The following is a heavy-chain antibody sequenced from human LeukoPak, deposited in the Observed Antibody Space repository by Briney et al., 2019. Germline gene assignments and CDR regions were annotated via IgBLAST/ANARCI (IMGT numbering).Heavy chain of an antibody. Sequence: GGSLRLSCAASGFTFSSYGMHWVRQAPGKGLEWVAVISYDGSNKYYADSVKGRFTISRDNSKNTLYLQMNSLRAEDTAVYYCAKEGVDYYDSSGYTPFDYWGQGTLVTVSS. CDR3: AKEGVDYYDSSGYTPFDY. CDR2: ISYDGSNK. D-gene: IGHD3-22*01. J-gene: IGHJ4*02. V-gene: IGHV3-30*18. CDR1: GFTFSSYG.